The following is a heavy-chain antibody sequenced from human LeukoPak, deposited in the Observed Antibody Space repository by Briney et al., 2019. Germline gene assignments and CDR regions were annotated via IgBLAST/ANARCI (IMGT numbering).Heavy chain of an antibody. CDR3: ARGYPNYSSSPDPDFDY. D-gene: IGHD6-13*01. CDR1: GFTFSSYS. CDR2: ISSSSSYI. Sequence: PGGSLRLSCAASGFTFSSYSMNWVRQAPGKGLEWVSSISSSSSYIYYADSVKGRFTISRYNAKNSVYLQMNSLRAEDTAVYYCARGYPNYSSSPDPDFDYWGQGTLVTVSS. J-gene: IGHJ4*02. V-gene: IGHV3-21*01.